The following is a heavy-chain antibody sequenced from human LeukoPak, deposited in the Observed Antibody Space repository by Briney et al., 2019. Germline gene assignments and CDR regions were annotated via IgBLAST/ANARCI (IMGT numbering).Heavy chain of an antibody. CDR2: ISAYNGNT. CDR1: GYTFTSDG. Sequence: GASVKVSCKASGYTFTSDGISWVRQAPGQGLEWMGWISAYNGNTNYAQKLQGRVTMTTDTSTSTAYMELRSLRSDDTAVYYCARDGAAAGRNWFDPWGQGTLVTVSS. V-gene: IGHV1-18*01. CDR3: ARDGAAAGRNWFDP. J-gene: IGHJ5*02. D-gene: IGHD6-13*01.